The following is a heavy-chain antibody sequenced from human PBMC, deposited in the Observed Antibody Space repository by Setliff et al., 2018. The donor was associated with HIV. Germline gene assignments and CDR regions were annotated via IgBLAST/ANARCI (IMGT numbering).Heavy chain of an antibody. Sequence: GGSLRLSCAASGFTFSDYQMNWVRQAPGKGLEWVANIKQDGSEKNYVDSVKGRFTISRDNAKNSLYLQMNSLRDEDTAVYYCAREDYYDSTQTDYWGQGALVTVSS. CDR1: GFTFSDYQ. J-gene: IGHJ4*02. V-gene: IGHV3-7*01. CDR2: IKQDGSEK. D-gene: IGHD3-22*01. CDR3: AREDYYDSTQTDY.